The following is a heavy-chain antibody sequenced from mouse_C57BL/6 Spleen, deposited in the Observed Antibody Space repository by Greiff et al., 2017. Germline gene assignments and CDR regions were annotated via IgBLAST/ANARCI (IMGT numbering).Heavy chain of an antibody. CDR3: TRYGSSYRFDV. CDR1: GYTFTDYE. V-gene: IGHV1-15*01. J-gene: IGHJ1*03. D-gene: IGHD1-1*01. CDR2: IDPEAGGT. Sequence: VQLQQSGAELVRPGASVTLSCKASGYTFTDYEMHWVKQTPVHGLEWIGAIDPEAGGTAYNQKFKGKAILTADKSSCTAYMELRSLSSEDSAVYYCTRYGSSYRFDVWGTGTTVTVSS.